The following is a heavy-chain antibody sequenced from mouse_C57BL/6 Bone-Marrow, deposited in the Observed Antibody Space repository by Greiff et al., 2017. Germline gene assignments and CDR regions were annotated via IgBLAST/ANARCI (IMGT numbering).Heavy chain of an antibody. V-gene: IGHV1-49*01. D-gene: IGHD1-2*01. Sequence: LVESGAELVRPGSSVKLSCKASYFAFMASAMHWVKQRPGHGLEWIGSFTMYSDATEYSENFKGKATLTANTSSSTAYMELSSLTSEDSSVYYCARSLHYYGVGYWYFDVWGTGTTVTVSS. CDR2: FTMYSDAT. CDR3: ARSLHYYGVGYWYFDV. CDR1: YFAFMASA. J-gene: IGHJ1*03.